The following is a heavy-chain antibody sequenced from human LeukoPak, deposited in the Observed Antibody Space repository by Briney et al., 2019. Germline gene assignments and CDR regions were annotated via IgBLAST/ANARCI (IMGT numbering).Heavy chain of an antibody. Sequence: ASVKVSCKSSGYTFTGYYMHWVRKAPGQGLEWMGWINPNSGGTNYAQKFQGRVTMTRDTSISTAYMELSRLRYDDTAVYYCARAVSSGSNNPPYLNDAFDIWGQGTMVTVSS. D-gene: IGHD3-22*01. CDR3: ARAVSSGSNNPPYLNDAFDI. V-gene: IGHV1-2*02. J-gene: IGHJ3*02. CDR1: GYTFTGYY. CDR2: INPNSGGT.